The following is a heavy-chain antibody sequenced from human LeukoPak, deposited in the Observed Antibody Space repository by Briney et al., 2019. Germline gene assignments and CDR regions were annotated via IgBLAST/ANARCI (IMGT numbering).Heavy chain of an antibody. Sequence: GESLKIPCRGSGYSFTSYWIGWVRQMPGKGLEWLGIIYPVDSDTRYSPSFQGQVTISADKSLSTAYHQWSSLKASDTAMYYCARLSTAAGRVLDYWGQGTLVTVSS. CDR2: IYPVDSDT. CDR3: ARLSTAAGRVLDY. J-gene: IGHJ4*02. D-gene: IGHD6-13*01. CDR1: GYSFTSYW. V-gene: IGHV5-51*01.